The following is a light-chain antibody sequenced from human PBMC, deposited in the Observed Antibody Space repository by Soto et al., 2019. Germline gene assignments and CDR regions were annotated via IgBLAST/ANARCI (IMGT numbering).Light chain of an antibody. CDR3: QSYDSSLNGVL. CDR1: SSNIGAGYV. V-gene: IGLV1-40*01. Sequence: QPVLTEPPSVSGAPGQRVTISCTGSSSNIGAGYVVHWYQQLPGTAPKLLIYGNSNRPSGVPDRFSGSKSGTSASLAITGLQAEDEADYYCQSYDSSLNGVLFGGGTKLTVL. J-gene: IGLJ2*01. CDR2: GNS.